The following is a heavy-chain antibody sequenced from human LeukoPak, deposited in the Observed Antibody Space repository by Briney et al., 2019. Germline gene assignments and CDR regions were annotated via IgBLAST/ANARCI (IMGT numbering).Heavy chain of an antibody. CDR2: IYYSGYT. Sequence: PSETLSLTCTVSGGSISSYYWSWIRQPPGKGLEWIGYIYYSGYTNYNPSLKSRVTISVDTSKNQFSLKLSSVTAADTAVYYCARRHGGNSRVGAFDIWGQGTMVTVSS. D-gene: IGHD4-23*01. J-gene: IGHJ3*02. V-gene: IGHV4-59*01. CDR3: ARRHGGNSRVGAFDI. CDR1: GGSISSYY.